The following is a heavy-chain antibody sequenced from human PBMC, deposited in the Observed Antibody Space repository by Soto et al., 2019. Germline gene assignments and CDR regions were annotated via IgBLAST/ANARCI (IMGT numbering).Heavy chain of an antibody. Sequence: QVQLVESGGGLVQPGRSLRLSCAASGFTFSSYGMHWVRQPPGKGLEWVAGIWFDRSNKHYADSVKGRFTISRDNSKNTLYLQMNSLRAEDTAVYYCAHSSSWYYFDYWGQGTLVTVSS. CDR1: GFTFSSYG. V-gene: IGHV3-33*01. CDR2: IWFDRSNK. CDR3: AHSSSWYYFDY. J-gene: IGHJ4*02. D-gene: IGHD6-13*01.